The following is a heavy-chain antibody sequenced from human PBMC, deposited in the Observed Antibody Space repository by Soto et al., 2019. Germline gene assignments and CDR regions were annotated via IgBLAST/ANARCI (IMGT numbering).Heavy chain of an antibody. CDR2: ISAYNGNT. V-gene: IGHV1-18*01. CDR3: ARVIAAAADFDY. J-gene: IGHJ4*02. CDR1: GYTCTSYG. Sequence: QVQLVQSGAEVKKPGASVKVSCKASGYTCTSYGISWVRQAPGQGLEWMGWISAYNGNTNYAQKLQGRVTMTPDTSTNTAYMELMNLRSDDTAVYYCARVIAAAADFDYWGQGTLVTVSS. D-gene: IGHD6-13*01.